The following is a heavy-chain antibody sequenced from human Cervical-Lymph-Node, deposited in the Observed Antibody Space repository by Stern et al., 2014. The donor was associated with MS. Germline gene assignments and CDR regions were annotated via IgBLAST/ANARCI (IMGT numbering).Heavy chain of an antibody. J-gene: IGHJ6*02. CDR3: ARSEGSGALEWLHGMDV. D-gene: IGHD3-3*01. V-gene: IGHV1-69*09. CDR1: GGTSTSPT. Sequence: VQLVESGAEVRKPGSSVKVSCKASGGTSTSPTIIWVRQAPGQGLEWMGRIIPRVNVPSYARKFKGRLTLSADRATNTIYLELSSLRSENTAMYYCARSEGSGALEWLHGMDVWGQGTTVIVSS. CDR2: IIPRVNVP.